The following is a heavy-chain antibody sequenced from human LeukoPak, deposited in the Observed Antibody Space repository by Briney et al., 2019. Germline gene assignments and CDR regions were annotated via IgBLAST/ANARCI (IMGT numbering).Heavy chain of an antibody. Sequence: ASVKVSFKASVYTFTSYGINWVRQAPGQGLEWMGSISGHDGHTNYAPNLQGRVTLTTDTSTATDYMELRSLISDDTAVYYCARAGGSAWYGGASLDYWGQGSLVTVSS. CDR3: ARAGGSAWYGGASLDY. V-gene: IGHV1-18*01. J-gene: IGHJ4*02. CDR2: ISGHDGHT. D-gene: IGHD6-19*01. CDR1: VYTFTSYG.